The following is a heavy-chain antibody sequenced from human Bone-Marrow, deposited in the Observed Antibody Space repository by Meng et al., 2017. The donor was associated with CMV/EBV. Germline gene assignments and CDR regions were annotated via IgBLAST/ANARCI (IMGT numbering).Heavy chain of an antibody. CDR3: ARGAVVVVPADRKYYYYSMDF. V-gene: IGHV4-34*01. J-gene: IGHJ6*02. CDR2: INHSGST. D-gene: IGHD2-2*01. CDR1: GGFVSNDNSY. Sequence: SEALSLTCTVSGGFVSNDNSYWSWIRQPPGKGLEWIGEINHSGSTNYNPSLKSRVTIPVDTSKNQFSLKLSSVTAADTAVYYCARGAVVVVPADRKYYYYSMDFWGQGTTVTVSS.